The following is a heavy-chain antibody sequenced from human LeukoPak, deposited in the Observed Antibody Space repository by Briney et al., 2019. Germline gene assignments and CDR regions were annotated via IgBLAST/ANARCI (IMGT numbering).Heavy chain of an antibody. CDR3: ARDLPYSSSWPMIY. CDR1: GFTFSSYW. CDR2: IKQDGSEK. D-gene: IGHD6-13*01. Sequence: GGSLRLSCAASGFTFSSYWMSWVRQAPGKGLEWVANIKQDGSEKYYVDSVKGRFTISRDNAKNSLYLQMNSLRAEDTAVYYCARDLPYSSSWPMIYWGQGTLVTVSS. J-gene: IGHJ4*02. V-gene: IGHV3-7*01.